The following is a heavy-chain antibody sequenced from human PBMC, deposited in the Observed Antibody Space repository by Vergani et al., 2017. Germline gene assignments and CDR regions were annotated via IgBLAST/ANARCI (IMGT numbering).Heavy chain of an antibody. Sequence: EVQLVESGGGLVKPGGSLRLSCAASGFTFSSYSMNWVRQAPGKGLEWVSSISSSSSYIYYADSGKGRFTISRDNSKNTLYLQMNSLSAEDTAVYYCAKGGGGYSYYYYYMDVWGKGTTVTVSS. CDR1: GFTFSSYS. CDR2: ISSSSSYI. V-gene: IGHV3-21*04. D-gene: IGHD5-24*01. CDR3: AKGGGGYSYYYYYMDV. J-gene: IGHJ6*03.